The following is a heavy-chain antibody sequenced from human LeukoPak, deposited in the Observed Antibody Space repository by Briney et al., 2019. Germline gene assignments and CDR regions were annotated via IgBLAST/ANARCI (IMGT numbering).Heavy chain of an antibody. J-gene: IGHJ4*02. V-gene: IGHV3-33*01. Sequence: GGSLRLSCAASGFTFSSYGMHWVRQAPGKGLEWVGVIWYDGSNKYYADSVKGRFTISRDNSKNTLYLQMNSLRAEDTAVYYCARDSELELRLLDWGQGTLVTVSS. CDR2: IWYDGSNK. CDR1: GFTFSSYG. CDR3: ARDSELELRLLD. D-gene: IGHD1-7*01.